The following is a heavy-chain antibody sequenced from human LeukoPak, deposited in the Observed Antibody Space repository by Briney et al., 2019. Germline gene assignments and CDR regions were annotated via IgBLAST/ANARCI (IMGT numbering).Heavy chain of an antibody. V-gene: IGHV4-39*07. CDR1: GGSISSSSYY. J-gene: IGHJ4*02. CDR3: ARRHSSGWYGGFY. Sequence: KPSETLSLTCTVSGGSISSSSYYWGWIRQPPGKGLEWIGEINHSGSTNYNPSLKSRVTISVDTSKNQFSLKLSSVTAADTAVYYCARRHSSGWYGGFYWGQGTLVTVSS. D-gene: IGHD6-19*01. CDR2: INHSGST.